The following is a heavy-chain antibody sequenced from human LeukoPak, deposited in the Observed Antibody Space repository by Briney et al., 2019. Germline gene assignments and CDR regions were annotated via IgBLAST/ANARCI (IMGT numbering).Heavy chain of an antibody. CDR3: ARDVDCSSTSCQDY. Sequence: SVKVSCKASGGTFRNYLITWVRQAPGQGLEWMGGIVPVFRSANHAQKFQDRVSMTRDTSTSTVYMELSSLRSEDTAVYYCARDVDCSSTSCQDYWGQGTLVTVSS. CDR2: IVPVFRSA. CDR1: GGTFRNYL. J-gene: IGHJ4*02. V-gene: IGHV1-69*05. D-gene: IGHD2-2*01.